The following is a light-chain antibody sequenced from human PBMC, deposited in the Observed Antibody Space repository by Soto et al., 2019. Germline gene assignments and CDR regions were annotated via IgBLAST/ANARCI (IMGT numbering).Light chain of an antibody. J-gene: IGLJ2*01. CDR1: VLAKKY. V-gene: IGLV3-27*01. Sequence: SYELTQPSSVSVSPGQTARITCSGAVLAKKYARWFQQKPGQAPVLGIYKDSERPSGIPERFSGSSSGTTVTLTISGAQVEDEADYYCYSAADNNPLFGGGTKLTVL. CDR2: KDS. CDR3: YSAADNNPL.